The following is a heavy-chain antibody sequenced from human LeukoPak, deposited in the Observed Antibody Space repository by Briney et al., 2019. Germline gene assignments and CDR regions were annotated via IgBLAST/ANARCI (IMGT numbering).Heavy chain of an antibody. CDR2: INAGNGNT. CDR1: GYTFTSYA. J-gene: IGHJ3*02. CDR3: ARDGSTTWGAFDI. V-gene: IGHV1-3*01. Sequence: GASVKVSCKASGYTFTSYAMHWVRQAPGQRLEWMGWINAGNGNTKYSQKFQGRVTITRDTSASTAYMELKSLRSDDTAVYYCARDGSTTWGAFDIWGQGTLVTVSS. D-gene: IGHD4-17*01.